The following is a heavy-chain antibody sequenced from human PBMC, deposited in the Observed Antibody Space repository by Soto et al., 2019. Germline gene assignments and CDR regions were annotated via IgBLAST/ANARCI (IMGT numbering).Heavy chain of an antibody. V-gene: IGHV3-48*02. CDR1: GFTFSSYS. D-gene: IGHD3-3*01. Sequence: GGSLRLSCAASGFTFSSYSMNWVRQAPGKGLEWVSYISSSSSTIYYADSVKGRFTISRDNAKNSLYLQMNSLRDEDTAVYYCARLHDFWSGYYYYGMDVWGQGTTVTVSS. J-gene: IGHJ6*02. CDR3: ARLHDFWSGYYYYGMDV. CDR2: ISSSSSTI.